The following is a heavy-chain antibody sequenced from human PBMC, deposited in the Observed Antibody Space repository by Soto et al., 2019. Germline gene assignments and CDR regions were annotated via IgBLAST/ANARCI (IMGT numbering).Heavy chain of an antibody. D-gene: IGHD3-3*01. CDR1: GATLTRGCYL. CDR2: IYYRGAT. CDR3: ANVQARITICGGALPGLLAS. J-gene: IGHJ5*01. V-gene: IGHV4-31*03. Sequence: PSETLSLTCTVSGATLTRGCYLGCLIRQHPGKGLEWIGYIYYRGATYLNPSLRSRLTMSVDTSKNQFSLKLSSVTAADTAVYYCANVQARITICGGALPGLLASPAQRTPVTVSA.